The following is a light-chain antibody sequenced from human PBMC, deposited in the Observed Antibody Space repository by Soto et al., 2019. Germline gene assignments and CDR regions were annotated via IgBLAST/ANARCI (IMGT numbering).Light chain of an antibody. J-gene: IGKJ5*01. CDR1: QRLSASD. V-gene: IGKV3-20*01. Sequence: ELVLTQSPGTLSLYPVPRATLSYRASQRLSASDIAWYQQKPGQAPKFLIYGVSSRATGIPDRFSGSGSGTDFTLTISRLEPEDVAVDYGQQYGSSPITFGQGTRLEIK. CDR2: GVS. CDR3: QQYGSSPIT.